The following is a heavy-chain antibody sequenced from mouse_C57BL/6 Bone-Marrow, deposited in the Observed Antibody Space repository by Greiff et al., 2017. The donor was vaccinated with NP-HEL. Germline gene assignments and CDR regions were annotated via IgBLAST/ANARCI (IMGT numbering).Heavy chain of an antibody. CDR3: TTEKFDDRDYAMDY. CDR2: IDPETGGT. J-gene: IGHJ4*01. V-gene: IGHV1-15*01. CDR1: GYTFTDYE. D-gene: IGHD2-12*01. Sequence: QVQLQQSGAELVRPGASVTLSCKASGYTFTDYEMHWVKQTPVHGLEWIGAIDPETGGTAYNQKFKGKAILTADKSSSTAYMELRSLTSEDSAVYYCTTEKFDDRDYAMDYWGQGTSVTVSA.